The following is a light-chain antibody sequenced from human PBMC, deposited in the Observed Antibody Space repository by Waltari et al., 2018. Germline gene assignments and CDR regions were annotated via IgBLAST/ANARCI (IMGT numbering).Light chain of an antibody. CDR3: QQYVNSPGT. CDR1: PSLSVAY. Sequence: EIVLTQSPGTLSLSPGETATLSFSASPSLSVAYVAWYHHKSGQAPRLRIYGAFYRDADIPERFSGSGSGTDVTLTISRLEPEDFGLYYCQQYVNSPGTFGQGTKLEIK. CDR2: GAF. J-gene: IGKJ2*01. V-gene: IGKV3-20*01.